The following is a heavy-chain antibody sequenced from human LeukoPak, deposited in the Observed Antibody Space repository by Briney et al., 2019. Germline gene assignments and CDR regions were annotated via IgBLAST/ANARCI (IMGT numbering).Heavy chain of an antibody. J-gene: IGHJ5*02. D-gene: IGHD3-10*01. V-gene: IGHV1-2*02. CDR3: ARAYYYGSGSGNNWFDP. CDR2: INPNSGGT. Sequence: ASVKDSCKASGYTFTGYYMHWVRQAPGQGLEWMGWINPNSGGTNYAKKFQGRVTMTRDTSISTAYMELSRLRSDDTAVYYCARAYYYGSGSGNNWFDPWGQGTLVTVSS. CDR1: GYTFTGYY.